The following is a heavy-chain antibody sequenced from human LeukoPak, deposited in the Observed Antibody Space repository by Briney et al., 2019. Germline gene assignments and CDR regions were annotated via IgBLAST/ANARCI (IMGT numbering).Heavy chain of an antibody. V-gene: IGHV3-48*03. CDR3: ARDHSG. J-gene: IGHJ4*02. D-gene: IGHD2-21*01. CDR1: GFTFSSFE. Sequence: PGGSLTLSCAASGFTFSSFEMNWVRQAPAKGLEWISYNSSSGSTKYYADSVRGRFTISSDNAKNSLYLQMNSLRAEDTAVYYCARDHSGWGQGTLVTVSS. CDR2: NSSSGSTK.